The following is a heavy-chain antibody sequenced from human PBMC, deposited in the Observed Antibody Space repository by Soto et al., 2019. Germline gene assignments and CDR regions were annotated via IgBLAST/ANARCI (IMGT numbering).Heavy chain of an antibody. CDR2: INHSGST. Sequence: SETLSLTCAVYGGSFSGYYWSWIRQPPGKGLEWIGEINHSGSTNYNPSLKSRVTISVDTSKNQFSLKLSSVTAADTAVYYCARGGRVPAGDRHSNWFDPWGQGTLVTVSS. J-gene: IGHJ5*02. CDR1: GGSFSGYY. V-gene: IGHV4-34*01. CDR3: ARGGRVPAGDRHSNWFDP. D-gene: IGHD2-2*01.